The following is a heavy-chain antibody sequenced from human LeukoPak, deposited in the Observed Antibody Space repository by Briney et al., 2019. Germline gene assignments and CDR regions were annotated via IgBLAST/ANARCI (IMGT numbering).Heavy chain of an antibody. V-gene: IGHV4-30-2*01. CDR2: IYHSGST. J-gene: IGHJ4*02. CDR1: GNSISSGGYS. CDR3: ARDAGYGHYNY. Sequence: SETLSLTCAVSGNSISSGGYSWSWTRQPPGKGLEWIGYIYHSGSTYYNPSLKSRVTLSVDMSKNQLSLKVSSVTAADTAVYYCARDAGYGHYNYWGQGTLVTVSS. D-gene: IGHD5-18*01.